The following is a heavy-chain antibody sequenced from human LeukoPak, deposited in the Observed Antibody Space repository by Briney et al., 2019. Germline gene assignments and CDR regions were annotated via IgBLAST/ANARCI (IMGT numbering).Heavy chain of an antibody. V-gene: IGHV1-58*02. CDR3: PAGPGPTAVDY. J-gene: IGHJ4*02. D-gene: IGHD4-17*01. Sequence: SVKVSCKASRFTFTSSSMQWVRQARGQGLEWIGWIDVGSVKTNYVQKFQERVTITRDMSTRAPYLELNSLRSQHTAVHFCPAGPGPTAVDYWGQGTLVTVSS. CDR2: IDVGSVKT. CDR1: RFTFTSSS.